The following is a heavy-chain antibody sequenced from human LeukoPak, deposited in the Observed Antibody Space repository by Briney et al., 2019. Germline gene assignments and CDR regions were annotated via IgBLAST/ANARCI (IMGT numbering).Heavy chain of an antibody. CDR2: INSRSSYI. CDR1: GFTFSSYS. V-gene: IGHV3-21*01. J-gene: IGHJ3*02. D-gene: IGHD3-22*01. CDR3: ARDISPYYYDSSGYYYDALDI. Sequence: GGSLRLSCAASGFTFSSYSMNWVRQAPGKGLEWVSSINSRSSYIYYADSVKGRFTISRDNAKNSLDLQMNSLRAEDTALYYCARDISPYYYDSSGYYYDALDIWGQGTMVTVSS.